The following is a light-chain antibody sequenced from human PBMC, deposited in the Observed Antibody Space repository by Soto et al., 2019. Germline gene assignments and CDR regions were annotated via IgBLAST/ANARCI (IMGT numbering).Light chain of an antibody. CDR2: DAS. J-gene: IGKJ5*01. CDR1: QSVSSY. V-gene: IGKV3-11*01. CDR3: QQRSNWPPRT. Sequence: EIVLTQSPATLSLSPGERATLSCRASQSVSSYLAWYQQKPGQAPRLLIYDASNRATGIPARFSGSGSGTDFTLTISSLEPEDFAVYYCQQRSNWPPRTFGQGTRLEFK.